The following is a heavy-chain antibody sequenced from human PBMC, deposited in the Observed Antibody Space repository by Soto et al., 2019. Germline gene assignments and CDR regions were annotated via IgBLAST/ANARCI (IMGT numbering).Heavy chain of an antibody. Sequence: SETLSLTCAVYGGSFSGYYWSWIRQPPGKGLEWIGEINHSGSTNYNPSLKSRVTISVDTSKNQFSLKLSSVTAADTAVYYCARGLWSTVTTRWFDPWGQGTLVTVSS. V-gene: IGHV4-34*01. D-gene: IGHD4-17*01. CDR3: ARGLWSTVTTRWFDP. CDR2: INHSGST. CDR1: GGSFSGYY. J-gene: IGHJ5*02.